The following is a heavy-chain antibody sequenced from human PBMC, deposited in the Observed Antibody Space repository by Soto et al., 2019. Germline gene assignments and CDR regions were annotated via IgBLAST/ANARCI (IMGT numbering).Heavy chain of an antibody. D-gene: IGHD3-10*01. J-gene: IGHJ5*02. CDR3: ASIRITMVRGKVYWFDP. CDR1: GGSFSGYY. V-gene: IGHV4-34*01. Sequence: PSETLSLTCAVYGGSFSGYYWSWIRQPPGKGLEWIGEINHSGSTNYNPSLKSRVTISVDTSKNQFSLKLSSVTAADTAVHYCASIRITMVRGKVYWFDPWGQGTLVTVSS. CDR2: INHSGST.